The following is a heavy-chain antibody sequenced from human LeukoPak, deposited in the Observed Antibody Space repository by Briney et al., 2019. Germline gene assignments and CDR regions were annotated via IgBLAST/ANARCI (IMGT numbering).Heavy chain of an antibody. CDR2: ITNGGTT. CDR3: TKDLSALQWAGDETTVTEGY. V-gene: IGHV3-23*01. D-gene: IGHD4-17*01. CDR1: GFTFDNYA. J-gene: IGHJ4*02. Sequence: GGSLRLSCAASGFTFDNYAMTWVRQAPGKGLDWVSVITNGGTTYYADSVKGRFTISRDNSKSTLFLQMNSLRAEDTAIYYCTKDLSALQWAGDETTVTEGYWGQETLVTVSS.